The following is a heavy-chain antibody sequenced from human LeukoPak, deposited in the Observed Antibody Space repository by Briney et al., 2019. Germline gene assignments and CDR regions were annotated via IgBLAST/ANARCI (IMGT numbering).Heavy chain of an antibody. D-gene: IGHD2-15*01. CDR1: GFTVNSNY. J-gene: IGHJ6*02. CDR3: ATLPIVVTSARI. V-gene: IGHV3-53*04. Sequence: GGSLRLSCAASGFTVNSNYVSWVRQAPGKGLEWVSSIYSGGTTSYADSVRGRFAISRHHSENTLFLQMDSLRTEDTAVYYCATLPIVVTSARIWGQGTSFTVSS. CDR2: IYSGGTT.